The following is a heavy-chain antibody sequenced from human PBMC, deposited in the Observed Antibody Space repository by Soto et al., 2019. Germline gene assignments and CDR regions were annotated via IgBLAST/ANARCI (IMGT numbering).Heavy chain of an antibody. CDR1: GGSISSISYY. V-gene: IGHV4-31*03. CDR2: IYYSGST. D-gene: IGHD3-22*01. Sequence: PSETLSLPSTVFGGSISSISYYWGWKRKNPGTGLEWIGYIYYSGSTYYNPSLKSRVTISVDTSKNQCSLKLSSVTAADTAVYYCASKKYYYDSSGWCPQKDDFDFWGQGTLVTVSS. J-gene: IGHJ4*02. CDR3: ASKKYYYDSSGWCPQKDDFDF.